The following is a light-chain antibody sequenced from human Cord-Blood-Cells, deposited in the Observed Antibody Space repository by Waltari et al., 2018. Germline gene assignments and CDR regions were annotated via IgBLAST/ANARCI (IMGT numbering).Light chain of an antibody. J-gene: IGLJ3*02. CDR1: SSDVGGYNY. Sequence: QSALTQPASVSGSPGQSITILCTGTSSDVGGYNYVPWYQQHPGKAPKLMIYDVSKRPSGVSNRFSGSKSGNTASLTISGLQAEDEADYYCSSYTSSSTWVFGGGTKLTVL. CDR3: SSYTSSSTWV. V-gene: IGLV2-14*01. CDR2: DVS.